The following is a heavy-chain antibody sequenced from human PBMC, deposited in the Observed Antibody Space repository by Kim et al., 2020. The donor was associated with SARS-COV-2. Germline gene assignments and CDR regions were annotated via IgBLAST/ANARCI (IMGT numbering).Heavy chain of an antibody. CDR3: ARDLPMVATTPPNYYYGMDV. J-gene: IGHJ6*02. D-gene: IGHD5-12*01. V-gene: IGHV3-30*07. Sequence: RFTISRDNSKNTLYLQMNSLRAEDTAVYYCARDLPMVATTPPNYYYGMDVWGQGTTVTVSS.